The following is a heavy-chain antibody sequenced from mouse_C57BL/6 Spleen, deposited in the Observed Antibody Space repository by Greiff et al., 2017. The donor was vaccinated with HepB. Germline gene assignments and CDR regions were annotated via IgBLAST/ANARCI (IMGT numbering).Heavy chain of an antibody. Sequence: QVQLQQPGAELVRPGSSVKLSCKASGYTFTSYLMHWVKQRPIQGLEWIGNIDPSDSETHYNQKFKDKATLTVDKSSSTAYMQLSSLTSEDSAVYYCARGTGTGDWYFDVWGTGTTVTVSS. CDR2: IDPSDSET. CDR3: ARGTGTGDWYFDV. D-gene: IGHD4-1*01. CDR1: GYTFTSYL. J-gene: IGHJ1*03. V-gene: IGHV1-52*01.